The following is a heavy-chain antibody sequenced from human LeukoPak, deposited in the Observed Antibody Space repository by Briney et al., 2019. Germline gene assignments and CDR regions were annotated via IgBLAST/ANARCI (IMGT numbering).Heavy chain of an antibody. Sequence: GGSLRLSCAASGFTFSSYAMSWVRQAPGKGLEWVSAISGSGGSTYYADSVKGRFTISRDNSKNTLYLQMNSLRAEDTAVYYCATEAAGITIFGVVIIEDDYWGQGTLVTVSS. D-gene: IGHD3-3*01. V-gene: IGHV3-23*01. CDR3: ATEAAGITIFGVVIIEDDY. CDR2: ISGSGGST. J-gene: IGHJ4*02. CDR1: GFTFSSYA.